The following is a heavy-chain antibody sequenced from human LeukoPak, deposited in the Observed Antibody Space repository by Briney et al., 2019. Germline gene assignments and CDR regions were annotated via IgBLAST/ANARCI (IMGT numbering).Heavy chain of an antibody. V-gene: IGHV3-7*01. D-gene: IGHD3-3*01. CDR2: IKQDGSEK. CDR1: GFTYSSYW. J-gene: IGHJ4*02. Sequence: GGSLRLSCAASGFTYSSYWMSWVRQARGKGLEGVANIKQDGSEKYYVDSVKGRFTISRDNAKNSLYLQMNSLRAEDTAVYYCARDTTGLEWVLDYWGQGTLVTVSS. CDR3: ARDTTGLEWVLDY.